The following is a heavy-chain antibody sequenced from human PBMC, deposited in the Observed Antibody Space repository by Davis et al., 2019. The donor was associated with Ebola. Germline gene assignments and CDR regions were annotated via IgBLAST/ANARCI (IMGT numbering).Heavy chain of an antibody. V-gene: IGHV3-23*01. J-gene: IGHJ6*02. CDR2: ISGSGGST. Sequence: GESLKISCAASGFALSSHAMSWVRQAPGKGLEWVSAISGSGGSTYYADSVKGRFTISRDNSKNTLYLQMNSLRAEDTAVYYCARDKLRESYYYYYGTDVWGQGTTVTVSS. CDR3: ARDKLRESYYYYYGTDV. CDR1: GFALSSHA. D-gene: IGHD4-17*01.